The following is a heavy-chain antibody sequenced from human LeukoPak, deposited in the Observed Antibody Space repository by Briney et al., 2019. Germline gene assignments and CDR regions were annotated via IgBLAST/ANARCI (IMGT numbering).Heavy chain of an antibody. V-gene: IGHV3-23*01. J-gene: IGHJ4*02. D-gene: IGHD6-19*01. CDR1: GFTFSSYA. CDR2: ISGSGGST. CDR3: AKRLAGYYFDY. Sequence: GGPLRLSCAASGFTFSSYAMSWVRQAPGKGLEWVSGISGSGGSTSYADSVKGRFTISRDNSKNTLYLQMNSLRAEDTAVYYCAKRLAGYYFDYWGQGTLVTVSS.